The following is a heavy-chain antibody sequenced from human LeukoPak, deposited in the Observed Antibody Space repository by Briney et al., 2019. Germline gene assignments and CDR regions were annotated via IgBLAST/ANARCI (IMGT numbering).Heavy chain of an antibody. CDR1: GYTFTSYD. Sequence: ASVKVSCKASGYTFTSYDINWVRQATGQGLEWMGWMNPNSGNTGYAQKFQGRVTMTRNTSISTDYMELSSLRSEDTAVYYCARAAYYYDSSGPDAFDIWGQGTMVTVSS. J-gene: IGHJ3*02. CDR2: MNPNSGNT. CDR3: ARAAYYYDSSGPDAFDI. V-gene: IGHV1-8*01. D-gene: IGHD3-22*01.